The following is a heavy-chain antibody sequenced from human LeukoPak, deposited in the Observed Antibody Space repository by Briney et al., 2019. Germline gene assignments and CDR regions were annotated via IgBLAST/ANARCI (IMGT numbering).Heavy chain of an antibody. V-gene: IGHV4-59*01. D-gene: IGHD3-22*01. CDR2: IFYSGST. CDR3: ARETHYDSSGYYADAYDI. CDR1: GGSIINYY. Sequence: SETLSLTCTVSGGSIINYYWSWIRQPPGKGLEWIGYIFYSGSTNYNPSLKSRVTISVDTSKNQFSLKLSSVTAADTAVYYCARETHYDSSGYYADAYDIWGQGTMVTVSS. J-gene: IGHJ3*02.